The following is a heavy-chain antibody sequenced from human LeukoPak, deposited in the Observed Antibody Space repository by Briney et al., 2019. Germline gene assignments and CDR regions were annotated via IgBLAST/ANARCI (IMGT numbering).Heavy chain of an antibody. CDR1: GYTFTGYY. Sequence: ASVKVSCKASGYTFTGYYMHWVRQAPGQGLEWTGWINPNSGGTNYAQKFQGRVTMTRDTSISTAYMELSRLRSDDTAVYYCARVDASYCSSTSCYAALDYWGQGTLVTVSS. D-gene: IGHD2-2*01. J-gene: IGHJ4*02. CDR3: ARVDASYCSSTSCYAALDY. CDR2: INPNSGGT. V-gene: IGHV1-2*02.